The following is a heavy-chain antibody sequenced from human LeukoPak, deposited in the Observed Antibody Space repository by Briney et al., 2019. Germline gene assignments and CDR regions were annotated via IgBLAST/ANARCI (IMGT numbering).Heavy chain of an antibody. CDR1: GGSISSYY. V-gene: IGHV4-59*13. D-gene: IGHD3-22*01. CDR2: IYYSGST. J-gene: IGHJ3*02. Sequence: SETLSLTCTVSGGSISSYYWSWIRQPPGKGLEWIGYIYYSGSTNYNPSLKSRVTISVDTSKIQFSLKLSSVTAADTAVYYCARVSITMIGNDAFDIWGQGTMVTVSS. CDR3: ARVSITMIGNDAFDI.